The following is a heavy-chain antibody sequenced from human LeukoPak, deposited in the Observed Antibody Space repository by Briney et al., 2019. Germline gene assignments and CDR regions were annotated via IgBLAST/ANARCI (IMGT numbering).Heavy chain of an antibody. J-gene: IGHJ4*02. CDR1: GYTFTGYY. CDR3: ARDVGYSSGWDLDY. Sequence: ASVKVSCKASGYTFTGYYMHWVRQAPGQGLEWMGWINPNSGGTNYAQKFQGRVTMTRDTSISTAYMELSRLRSDDTAVYYCARDVGYSSGWDLDYWGQGTLVTVSS. D-gene: IGHD6-19*01. V-gene: IGHV1-2*02. CDR2: INPNSGGT.